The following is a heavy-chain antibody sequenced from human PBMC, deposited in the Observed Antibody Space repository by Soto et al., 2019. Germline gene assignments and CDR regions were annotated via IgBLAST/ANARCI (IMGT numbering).Heavy chain of an antibody. V-gene: IGHV3-66*01. D-gene: IGHD5-12*01. Sequence: GGSLRLSCAASGFTVSSNYMSWVRQAPGKGLEWVSVIYSGGSTYYADSVKGRFTISRDNSKNTLYLQMNSLRAEDTAVYYCATQQYSGYDFGGAFDIWGQGTMVTVSS. CDR2: IYSGGST. CDR1: GFTVSSNY. CDR3: ATQQYSGYDFGGAFDI. J-gene: IGHJ3*02.